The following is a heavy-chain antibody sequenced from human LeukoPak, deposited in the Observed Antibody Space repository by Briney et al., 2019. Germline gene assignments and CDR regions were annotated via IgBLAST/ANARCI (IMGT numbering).Heavy chain of an antibody. V-gene: IGHV4-31*03. J-gene: IGHJ4*02. CDR1: GGSISSGGYY. Sequence: SQTLSLTCTVSGGSISSGGYYWSWIRRHPGKGLEWIGYIYYSGSTCYNPSLKSRVTISVDTSKNQFSLKLSSVTAADTAVYYCARADYAEGFDYWGQGTLVTVSS. D-gene: IGHD4-17*01. CDR2: IYYSGST. CDR3: ARADYAEGFDY.